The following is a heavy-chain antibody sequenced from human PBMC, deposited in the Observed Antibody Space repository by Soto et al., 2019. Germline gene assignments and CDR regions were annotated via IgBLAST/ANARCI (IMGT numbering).Heavy chain of an antibody. CDR1: GFTFSEAW. V-gene: IGHV3-15*07. J-gene: IGHJ3*02. CDR2: IKAKGDGGTI. CDR3: TTNFIVRATNAAFDI. D-gene: IGHD1-26*01. Sequence: PGGSLRLSCGASGFTFSEAWMHWVRQAPGKGLEWVGRIKAKGDGGTIDYAAPVKGRFTISRDDSKNTVYVQMNSLKSEDTAVYYCTTNFIVRATNAAFDIWGPGTMVTV.